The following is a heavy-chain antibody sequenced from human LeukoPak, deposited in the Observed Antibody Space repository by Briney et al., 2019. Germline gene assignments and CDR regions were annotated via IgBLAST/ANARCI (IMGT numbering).Heavy chain of an antibody. CDR3: AKDVGMTTVTTFDY. V-gene: IGHV3-33*06. D-gene: IGHD4-17*01. J-gene: IGHJ4*02. Sequence: GGSLRLSCAASGFSFSSYCMHWVRQAPGKGLEWVAVIWYDGSNKYYADSVKGRFTISRDNSKNTLYLQMNSLRAEDTAVYYCAKDVGMTTVTTFDYWGQGTLVTVSS. CDR2: IWYDGSNK. CDR1: GFSFSSYC.